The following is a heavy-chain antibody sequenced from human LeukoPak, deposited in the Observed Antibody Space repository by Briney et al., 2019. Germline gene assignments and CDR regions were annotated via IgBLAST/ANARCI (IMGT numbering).Heavy chain of an antibody. CDR3: ARQLPTAAADTRGYFDY. CDR2: LYYGENS. D-gene: IGHD6-25*01. J-gene: IGHJ4*02. Sequence: SETRSLTCTVSGGSISIISSSTYYWGWIRQAPVKGLEWIGSLYYGENSHYNPSLKSRATLSVDTSNNQFSLKLTSVTAADAPVYFCARQLPTAAADTRGYFDYWGQGTVVTVSS. CDR1: GGSISIISSSTYY. V-gene: IGHV4-39*01.